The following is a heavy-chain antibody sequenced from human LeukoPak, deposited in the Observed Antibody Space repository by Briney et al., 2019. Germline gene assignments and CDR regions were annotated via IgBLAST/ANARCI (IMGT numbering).Heavy chain of an antibody. D-gene: IGHD1-26*01. J-gene: IGHJ5*02. CDR3: AGPWDQVGFDP. CDR2: IYPMIGGT. Sequence: ASVKVSCKASGCTFTGYYLHWVRQAPGPGLEWMGWIYPMIGGTSYAQKFQGRVTLTRDTSISTAYMELIGLRSDDTAVYYCAGPWDQVGFDPWAQGTLVSVSS. V-gene: IGHV1-2*02. CDR1: GCTFTGYY.